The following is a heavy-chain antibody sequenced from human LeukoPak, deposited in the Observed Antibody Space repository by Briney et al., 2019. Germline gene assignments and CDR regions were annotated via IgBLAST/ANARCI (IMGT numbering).Heavy chain of an antibody. CDR1: GYTFTSYD. CDR2: MNPNSGNT. V-gene: IGHV1-8*02. D-gene: IGHD2-2*01. Sequence: ASVKVSCKASGYTFTSYDINWVRQATGQGLEWMGWMNPNSGNTGYAQKFQGRVTMTWNTSISTAYRELSSLRSEDTAVYYCARWADCSSTSCYDGIDYWGQGTLVTVSS. J-gene: IGHJ4*02. CDR3: ARWADCSSTSCYDGIDY.